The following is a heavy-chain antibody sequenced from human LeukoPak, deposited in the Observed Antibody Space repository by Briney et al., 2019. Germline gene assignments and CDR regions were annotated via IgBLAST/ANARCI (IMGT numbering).Heavy chain of an antibody. CDR3: TTGTTDIVVVPAAPSAFDI. CDR1: GFTFISYS. J-gene: IGHJ3*02. Sequence: GGSLRLSCAASGFTFISYSMNWVRQAPGKGLEWVGRIKSTTDGGTTDYAAPVKGRFTISRDDSKNTLYLQMNSLKTEDTAVYYCTTGTTDIVVVPAAPSAFDIWGQGTMVTVSS. D-gene: IGHD2-2*01. CDR2: IKSTTDGGTT. V-gene: IGHV3-15*01.